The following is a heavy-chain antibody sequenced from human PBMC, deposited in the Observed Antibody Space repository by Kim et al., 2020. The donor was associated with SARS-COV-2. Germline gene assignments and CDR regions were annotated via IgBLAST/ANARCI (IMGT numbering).Heavy chain of an antibody. J-gene: IGHJ4*02. D-gene: IGHD4-17*01. V-gene: IGHV3-48*02. Sequence: SADSGKGRFTISRDNAKNSLYLQMNSLRDEDTAVYYCARERDYGDYDYWGQGTLVTVSS. CDR3: ARERDYGDYDY.